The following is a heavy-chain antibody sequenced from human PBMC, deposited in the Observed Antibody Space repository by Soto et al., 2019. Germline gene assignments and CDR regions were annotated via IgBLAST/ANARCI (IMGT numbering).Heavy chain of an antibody. CDR2: IYHSGST. V-gene: IGHV4-4*02. Sequence: QVQLQESGPGLVKPSGTLSLTCAVSGGSISSSNWWSWIRQPPGKGLEWIGEIYHSGSTNYNPSRKSRVTISVDKSKNQFSLKLSSVTAADTAVYYCASPGGYSYGYGFYYWGQGTLVTVSS. CDR1: GGSISSSNW. J-gene: IGHJ4*02. CDR3: ASPGGYSYGYGFYY. D-gene: IGHD5-18*01.